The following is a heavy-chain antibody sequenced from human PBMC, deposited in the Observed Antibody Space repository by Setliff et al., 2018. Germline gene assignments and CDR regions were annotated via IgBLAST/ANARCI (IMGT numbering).Heavy chain of an antibody. CDR1: GFTFSSYG. V-gene: IGHV3-30*18. D-gene: IGHD6-19*01. CDR2: ISYDGSNK. Sequence: QPGGSLRLSCAASGFTFSSYGMHWVRQAPGKGLEWVAIISYDGSNKYYADSVKGRFTISRDNSKNTLYLQMNSLRAEDTAVYYCAKDGGAPSSGWYSAHDIWGQGTMVT. J-gene: IGHJ3*02. CDR3: AKDGGAPSSGWYSAHDI.